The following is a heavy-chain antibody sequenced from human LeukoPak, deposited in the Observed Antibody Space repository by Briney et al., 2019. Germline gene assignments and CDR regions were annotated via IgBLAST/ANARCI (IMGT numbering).Heavy chain of an antibody. CDR1: GGSISSYY. CDR2: IYTSGST. J-gene: IGHJ5*02. D-gene: IGHD2-2*01. CDR3: ARDDYQLLLGNWFDP. Sequence: SETLSLTCTVSGGSISSYYWSWIRQPAGKGLEWIGRIYTSGSTNYNPSLKSRVTMSVDTSKNQFPLKLSSVTAADTAVYYCARDDYQLLLGNWFDPWGQGTLVTVSS. V-gene: IGHV4-4*07.